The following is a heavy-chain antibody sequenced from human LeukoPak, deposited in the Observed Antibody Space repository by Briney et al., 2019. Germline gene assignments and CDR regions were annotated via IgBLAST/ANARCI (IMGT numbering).Heavy chain of an antibody. CDR3: ARGIYDYVWGSYRLFDY. V-gene: IGHV1-69*01. Sequence: SVTVSCKASGGTFSSYAISWVRQAPGQGLEWMGGIIPIFGTANYAQKFQGRVTITADESTSTAYMELSSLRSEDTAVYYCARGIYDYVWGSYRLFDYWGQGTLVTVSS. J-gene: IGHJ4*02. CDR2: IIPIFGTA. D-gene: IGHD3-16*02. CDR1: GGTFSSYA.